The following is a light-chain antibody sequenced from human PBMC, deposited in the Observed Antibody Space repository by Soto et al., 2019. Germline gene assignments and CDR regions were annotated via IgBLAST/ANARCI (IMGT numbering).Light chain of an antibody. V-gene: IGKV1-5*01. CDR2: DVS. CDR3: QHYKMYSPWT. Sequence: DIQMTQSPSTLSASVGDRVTITCRASQSISSWLAWYQQKPGKAPKLLIYDVSTLESGVPSRFSGSGSGTEFTLTISSLQPDDLATYYCQHYKMYSPWTFGQGTRWIS. J-gene: IGKJ1*01. CDR1: QSISSW.